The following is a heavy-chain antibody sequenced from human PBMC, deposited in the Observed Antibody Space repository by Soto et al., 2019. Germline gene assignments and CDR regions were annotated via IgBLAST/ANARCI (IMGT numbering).Heavy chain of an antibody. J-gene: IGHJ5*02. Sequence: SETLSLTCTVSGGSISSSSYYWGWIRQPPGKGLEWIGSIYYSGSTYYNQSLKSRVTISVDTSKNQFSLNLSSVTAADTAVYYCARTRTIFGVVVLGFDPWGQGTLVTVSS. D-gene: IGHD3-3*01. CDR1: GGSISSSSYY. CDR3: ARTRTIFGVVVLGFDP. V-gene: IGHV4-39*01. CDR2: IYYSGST.